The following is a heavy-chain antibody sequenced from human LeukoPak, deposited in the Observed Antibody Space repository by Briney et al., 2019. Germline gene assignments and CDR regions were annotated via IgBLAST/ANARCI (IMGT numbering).Heavy chain of an antibody. CDR1: GFTFSSYG. Sequence: GRSLRLSCAASGFTFSSYGMHWVRQAPGKGLEWVAVISYDGSNKYYADSVKGRFTISRDNSKNTLYLQMNSLRAEDTAVYYCARERILSDDKSAFDIWGQGTKVTVSS. J-gene: IGHJ3*02. D-gene: IGHD3-9*01. CDR3: ARERILSDDKSAFDI. V-gene: IGHV3-30*03. CDR2: ISYDGSNK.